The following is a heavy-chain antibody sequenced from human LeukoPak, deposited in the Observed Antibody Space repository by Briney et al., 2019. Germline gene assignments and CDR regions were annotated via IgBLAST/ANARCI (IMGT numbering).Heavy chain of an antibody. D-gene: IGHD6-19*01. J-gene: IGHJ4*02. V-gene: IGHV3-7*01. Sequence: PEGSLRLSCAASRFTLSNYWMSWVRQAPGKGLEWVANIKQDGSETYYVDSVKGRFTISRDNAKNSLSLQMNSLRAEDTAVYYCARQRGSGCLDYWGQGTLVTVSS. CDR1: RFTLSNYW. CDR3: ARQRGSGCLDY. CDR2: IKQDGSET.